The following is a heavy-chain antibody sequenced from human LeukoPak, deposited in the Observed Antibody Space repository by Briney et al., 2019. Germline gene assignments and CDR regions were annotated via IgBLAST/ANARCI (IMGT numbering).Heavy chain of an antibody. D-gene: IGHD3-10*01. Sequence: GGSLRLSCAASGFTFSSYWMHWVRQAPGKGLVWVSRINSDGSSTDYADSVKGRFTISRDNAKNTLYLQMNSLRAEDTAVYYCAKPPISSMVRGVIIPDYWGQGTLVTVSS. CDR3: AKPPISSMVRGVIIPDY. J-gene: IGHJ4*02. CDR2: INSDGSST. CDR1: GFTFSSYW. V-gene: IGHV3-74*01.